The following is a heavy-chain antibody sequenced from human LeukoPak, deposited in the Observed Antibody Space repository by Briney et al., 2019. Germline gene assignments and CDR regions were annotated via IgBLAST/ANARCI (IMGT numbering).Heavy chain of an antibody. V-gene: IGHV1-2*02. CDR3: ARDHWDSSGRNPPDY. CDR1: GYTFTGYY. Sequence: ASVKVSCKASGYTFTGYYIHWVRQAPGQGLEWMGWINPNSGGTNYAQKFQGRVTMTRDTSISTAYMELSRLRSDDTAVYYCARDHWDSSGRNPPDYWGQGTLVTVSS. CDR2: INPNSGGT. J-gene: IGHJ4*02. D-gene: IGHD3-22*01.